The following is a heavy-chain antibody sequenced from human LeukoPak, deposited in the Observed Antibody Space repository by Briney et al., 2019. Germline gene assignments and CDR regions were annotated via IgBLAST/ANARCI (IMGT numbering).Heavy chain of an antibody. J-gene: IGHJ3*02. V-gene: IGHV1-69*01. CDR3: AREKSSGWYGTLDAFDI. CDR2: IIPIFGTA. D-gene: IGHD6-19*01. Sequence: SVKVSCKASGGTFSSYAISWVRQAPGQGLEWMGGIIPIFGTANYAQKFQGRVTITADESTSTAYMELRSLRSDDTAVYYCAREKSSGWYGTLDAFDIWGQGTMVTVSS. CDR1: GGTFSSYA.